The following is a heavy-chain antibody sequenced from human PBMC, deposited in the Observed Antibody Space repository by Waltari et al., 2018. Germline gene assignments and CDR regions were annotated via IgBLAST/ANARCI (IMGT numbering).Heavy chain of an antibody. CDR3: AREREGGIRGQYGLDV. CDR1: GGSISSGGV. Sequence: QVQLQESGPGLVKPSGTLSLTCAVSGGSISSGGVGSWVRQPPGKRLGWIGDIYHSGTTNYNPSLESRVTISIDNPKNHFSLKLRSVTAADTAMYYCAREREGGIRGQYGLDVWGQGTTVTVSS. J-gene: IGHJ6*02. CDR2: IYHSGTT. V-gene: IGHV4-4*02. D-gene: IGHD3-16*02.